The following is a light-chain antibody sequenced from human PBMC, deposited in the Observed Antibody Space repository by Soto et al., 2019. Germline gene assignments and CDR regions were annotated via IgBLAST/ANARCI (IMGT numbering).Light chain of an antibody. J-gene: IGKJ2*01. CDR3: QQSHTPPYT. CDR1: QSISTY. CDR2: AAS. V-gene: IGKV1-39*01. Sequence: DIQMTQSPSSLSASVGDRVTLTCRAGQSISTYLNWYQQKPGKAPKLLIYAASSLQSGVPSRFSGSGSGTDFTLTISCLQPEDFATYYCQQSHTPPYTFGQGIKLEIK.